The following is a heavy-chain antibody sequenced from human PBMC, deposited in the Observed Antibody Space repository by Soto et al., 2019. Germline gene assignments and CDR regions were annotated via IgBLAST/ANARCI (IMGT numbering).Heavy chain of an antibody. CDR2: IYYNGVT. CDR3: GKVLVGATGHTDSDS. J-gene: IGHJ4*02. D-gene: IGHD2-15*01. V-gene: IGHV4-38-2*01. CDR1: GYSISSGYY. Sequence: PSETLSLTCAVSGYSISSGYYWGWIRQPPGKGLEWIGSIYYNGVTYSNPSLKSRVTISRDTSKNQFSLKLTSVTAADTALYYCGKVLVGATGHTDSDSWGPGTLVTVSS.